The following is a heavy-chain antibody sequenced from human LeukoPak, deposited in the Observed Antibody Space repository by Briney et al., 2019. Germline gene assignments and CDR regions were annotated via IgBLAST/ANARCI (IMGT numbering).Heavy chain of an antibody. V-gene: IGHV4-59*05. D-gene: IGHD2/OR15-2a*01. Sequence: SETLSLTCTVSGDSISNYYWTWIRQPPGKGLEWIGSFYYIGGTYYNPSLEGRVTISADSSKNQFSLKLTSVTAADTALYYCARILTTFDSWGQGTLVTVSS. CDR3: ARILTTFDS. CDR2: FYYIGGT. CDR1: GDSISNYY. J-gene: IGHJ4*02.